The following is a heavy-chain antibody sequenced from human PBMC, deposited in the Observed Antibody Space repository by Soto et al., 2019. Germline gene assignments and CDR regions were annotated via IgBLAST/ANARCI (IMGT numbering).Heavy chain of an antibody. CDR1: GYTFTSYG. Sequence: GASVKVSCKASGYTFTSYGISWVRQVPGQGLEWMGWISAYNGNTNYAQKLQGRVTMTTDTSTSTAYMELRSLRSDDTAVYYCARSPSHYDFWSGYSNYYYMDVWGKGTTVTVSS. D-gene: IGHD3-3*01. CDR2: ISAYNGNT. J-gene: IGHJ6*03. CDR3: ARSPSHYDFWSGYSNYYYMDV. V-gene: IGHV1-18*01.